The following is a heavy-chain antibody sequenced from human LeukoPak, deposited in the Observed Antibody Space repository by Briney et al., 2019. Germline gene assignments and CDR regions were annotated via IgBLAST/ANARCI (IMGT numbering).Heavy chain of an antibody. CDR3: ARANYYGSGKKDLDY. V-gene: IGHV1-8*01. J-gene: IGHJ4*02. CDR2: MNPNSGNT. D-gene: IGHD3-10*01. Sequence: GASVKVSCEASGYTFTTYDINWVRQATGRGLEWMGWMNPNSGNTGYAQKFQGRVTMTRNTSMSTAYMELSSLRSEDTAVYYCARANYYGSGKKDLDYWGQGTLVTVSS. CDR1: GYTFTTYD.